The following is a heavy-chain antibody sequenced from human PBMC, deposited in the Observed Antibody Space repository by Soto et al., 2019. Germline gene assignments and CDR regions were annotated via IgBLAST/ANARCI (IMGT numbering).Heavy chain of an antibody. J-gene: IGHJ3*02. Sequence: QVQLLESGGGLVKPGGSLGLSCAASGFTVSAYYMAWIRQAPGKGLEWISYINGDSRYTNHADSVKGRFTISRDNAKNSLYLQMNSLRAEDTAVYFCATGQQVRMADIWGQGTMVTVSS. CDR1: GFTVSAYY. D-gene: IGHD6-13*01. V-gene: IGHV3-11*03. CDR2: INGDSRYT. CDR3: ATGQQVRMADI.